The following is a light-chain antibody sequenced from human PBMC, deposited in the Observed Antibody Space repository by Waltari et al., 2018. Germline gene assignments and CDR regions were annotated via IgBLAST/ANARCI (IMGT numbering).Light chain of an antibody. Sequence: EIVLTQSPGTLSLSPGERATLSCRASPSVSRTLAWYQQKPGQAPRLLIYDASSRATGIPDRFSGSGSGTDFSLTISRLEPEDFAVYYCQKYGTLPATFGQGTTVEIK. CDR3: QKYGTLPAT. V-gene: IGKV3-20*01. J-gene: IGKJ1*01. CDR1: PSVSRT. CDR2: DAS.